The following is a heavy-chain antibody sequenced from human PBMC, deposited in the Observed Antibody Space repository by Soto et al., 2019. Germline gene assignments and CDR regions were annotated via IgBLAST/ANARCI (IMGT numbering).Heavy chain of an antibody. CDR2: INPSGGST. D-gene: IGHD6-13*01. CDR3: AGGIAPRARAWFDP. CDR1: GYTFTSYY. Sequence: GASVKVSCKASGYTFTSYYQHWVRQAPGQGVEWMGIINPSGGSTSYAQKFQGRITMTGDTSTSTVYMELSSLRSEDTAVYYCAGGIAPRARAWFDPWGQGTLVTVSS. V-gene: IGHV1-46*01. J-gene: IGHJ5*02.